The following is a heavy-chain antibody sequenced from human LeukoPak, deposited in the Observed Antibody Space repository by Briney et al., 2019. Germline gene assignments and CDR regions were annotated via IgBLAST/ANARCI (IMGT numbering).Heavy chain of an antibody. CDR1: GGSISSYY. J-gene: IGHJ6*02. CDR3: ARLLCDPNSSWFYYYGMDV. V-gene: IGHV4-59*08. D-gene: IGHD6-13*01. Sequence: SETLSLTCTVSGGSISSYYWSWIRQPPGKGLEWIGYIHYSGGITYYNPSLKSRVTISVDTSKNQFSLSLSSVTAADTAVYYCARLLCDPNSSWFYYYGMDVWGQGTTVTVSS. CDR2: IHYSGGIT.